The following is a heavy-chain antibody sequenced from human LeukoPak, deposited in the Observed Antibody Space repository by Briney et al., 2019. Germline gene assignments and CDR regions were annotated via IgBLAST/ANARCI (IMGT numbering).Heavy chain of an antibody. J-gene: IGHJ6*02. CDR1: GFTFSSYA. CDR3: ARGVGATTYYYYGMDV. Sequence: GGSLRLSCAASGFTFSSYAMHWVRQAPGKGLEWVAVISYDGSNKYYADSVKGRFTISRDNSKNTLYLQMNSLRAEDTAVYYCARGVGATTYYYYGMDVWGQGTTVTVSS. D-gene: IGHD1-26*01. V-gene: IGHV3-30-3*01. CDR2: ISYDGSNK.